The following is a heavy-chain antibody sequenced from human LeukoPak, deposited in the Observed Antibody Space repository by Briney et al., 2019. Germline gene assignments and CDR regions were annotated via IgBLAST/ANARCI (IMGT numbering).Heavy chain of an antibody. J-gene: IGHJ4*02. V-gene: IGHV4-39*07. Sequence: SETLSLTCTVSGGSISSSNYYWGWIRQPPGKGLEWIGEINHSGSTNYNPSLKSRVTISVDTSKNQFSLKLSSVTAADTAVYYCARIHLIRRYFALYYFDYWGQGTLVTVSS. CDR1: GGSISSSNYY. CDR2: INHSGST. D-gene: IGHD3-9*01. CDR3: ARIHLIRRYFALYYFDY.